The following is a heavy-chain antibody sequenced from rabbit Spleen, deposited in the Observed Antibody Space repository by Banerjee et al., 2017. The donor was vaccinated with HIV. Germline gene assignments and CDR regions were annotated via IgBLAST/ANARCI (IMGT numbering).Heavy chain of an antibody. D-gene: IGHD8-1*01. CDR2: IYVGASGGT. CDR3: ARDGAGGSYFAL. V-gene: IGHV1S40*01. J-gene: IGHJ3*01. Sequence: QSLEESGGGLVKPGASLTLTCTASGFSFNNIYWIYWVRQAPGKGLEWIASIYVGASGGTYYASWVNGRFSVSRENTQNTVSLQLNSLTVADTATYFCARDGAGGSYFALWGQGTLVTVS. CDR1: GFSFNNIYW.